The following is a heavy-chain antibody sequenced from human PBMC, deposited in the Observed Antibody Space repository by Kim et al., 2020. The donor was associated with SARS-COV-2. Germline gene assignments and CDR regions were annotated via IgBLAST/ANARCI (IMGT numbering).Heavy chain of an antibody. D-gene: IGHD5-12*01. J-gene: IGHJ4*02. CDR2: T. V-gene: IGHV5-10-1*01. Sequence: THYSPSFQGHVTISADKSISTAYLQWSSLKASDTAMYYCALGGVATIIDYWGQGTLVTVSS. CDR3: ALGGVATIIDY.